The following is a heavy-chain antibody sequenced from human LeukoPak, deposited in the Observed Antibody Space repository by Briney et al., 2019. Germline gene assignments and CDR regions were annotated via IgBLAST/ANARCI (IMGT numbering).Heavy chain of an antibody. D-gene: IGHD7-27*01. CDR2: IYYSGST. Sequence: SETLSLTCTVSGGSISSYYWGWIRQPPGKGLEWIGYIYYSGSTNYNPSLKSRVTISVDTSKNQFSLKLSSVTAADTAVYYCARGANWGYVNNWFDPWGQGTLVTVSS. J-gene: IGHJ5*02. V-gene: IGHV4-59*01. CDR3: ARGANWGYVNNWFDP. CDR1: GGSISSYY.